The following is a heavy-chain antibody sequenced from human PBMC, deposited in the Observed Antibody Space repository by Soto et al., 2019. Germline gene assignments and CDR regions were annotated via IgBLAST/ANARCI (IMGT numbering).Heavy chain of an antibody. CDR1: CGSITAYY. CDR2: IYYTGST. D-gene: IGHD7-27*01. CDR3: ARAGDFPDSFYFFVY. Sequence: SETLSLTCTVSCGSITAYYWSWIRQPPGEGLEWIGNIYYTGSTNYNPSLKSRVTISIDTSRNQFSLDLNSVTAADTAVYYCARAGDFPDSFYFFVYWGQGTLVTVSS. V-gene: IGHV4-59*01. J-gene: IGHJ4*02.